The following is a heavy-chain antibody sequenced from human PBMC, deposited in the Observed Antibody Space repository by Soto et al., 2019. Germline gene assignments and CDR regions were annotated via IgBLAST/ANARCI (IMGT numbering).Heavy chain of an antibody. CDR2: IIPIFGTA. Sequence: SVKFSCKASGGTFISCAISWLRQAPGQVREWRVGIIPIFGTANDXXTFQGRVXXTSHESTSTAXMELRXRRSEETAVYYCARDGYNFPVLGYWGQGTLVTVSS. CDR3: ARDGYNFPVLGY. CDR1: GGTFISCA. J-gene: IGHJ4*02. V-gene: IGHV1-69*13. D-gene: IGHD5-12*01.